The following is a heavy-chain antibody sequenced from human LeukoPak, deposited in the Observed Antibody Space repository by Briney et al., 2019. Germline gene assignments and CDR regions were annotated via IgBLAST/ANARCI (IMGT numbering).Heavy chain of an antibody. V-gene: IGHV1-69*13. Sequence: ASVKVSCKASGGTFSSYAISWVRQAPGQGLEWMGGIIPIFGTANYAQKFQGRVTITADESTSTAYMELSSLRSEGTAVYYCARGATIPQPDYYYYYGMDVWGQGTTVTVSS. CDR1: GGTFSSYA. CDR2: IIPIFGTA. D-gene: IGHD5-24*01. CDR3: ARGATIPQPDYYYYYGMDV. J-gene: IGHJ6*02.